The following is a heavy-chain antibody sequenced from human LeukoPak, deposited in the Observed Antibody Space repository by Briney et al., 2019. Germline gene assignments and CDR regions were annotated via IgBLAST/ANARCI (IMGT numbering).Heavy chain of an antibody. V-gene: IGHV1-2*02. CDR1: VYTLTAYY. Sequence: GSLRVSSTASVYTLTAYYLYWVCQAPGDGVEWMGWINPNSGGTNYAQKFQGRVTMTRDTSISTAYMELSRLRSDDTAVYYCARDWLWFGELLDYYYYGMDVWGQGTTVTVSS. CDR3: ARDWLWFGELLDYYYYGMDV. D-gene: IGHD3-10*01. J-gene: IGHJ6*02. CDR2: INPNSGGT.